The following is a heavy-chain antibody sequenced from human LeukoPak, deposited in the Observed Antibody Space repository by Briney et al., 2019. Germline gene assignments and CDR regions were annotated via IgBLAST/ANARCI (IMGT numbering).Heavy chain of an antibody. CDR1: GGTFSIYA. J-gene: IGHJ4*02. D-gene: IGHD1-26*01. Sequence: SVKLSCKASGGTFSIYAISWVRQRPGQGHEWMGRIFPIFGTANYAQKFQGRVTMNRDMSTSTVYMELSSLRSEDTAVYYCARSGMGGATTVLDYWGQGTLVTVSS. CDR2: IFPIFGTA. V-gene: IGHV1-69*05. CDR3: ARSGMGGATTVLDY.